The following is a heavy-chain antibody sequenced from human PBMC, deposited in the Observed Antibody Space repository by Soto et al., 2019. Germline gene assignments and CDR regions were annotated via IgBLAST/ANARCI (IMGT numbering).Heavy chain of an antibody. Sequence: GGSLRLSCAASGFTFGIYDMHWVRQATGKGLEWVSTINTAGDTYSPGSVKGRFTISRENAKNSLYLQMNSPRVDDTAVYFCVRGRDSGLHYFDSWGQGTLVTVST. CDR3: VRGRDSGLHYFDS. CDR2: INTAGDT. CDR1: GFTFGIYD. J-gene: IGHJ4*02. V-gene: IGHV3-13*01. D-gene: IGHD2-21*01.